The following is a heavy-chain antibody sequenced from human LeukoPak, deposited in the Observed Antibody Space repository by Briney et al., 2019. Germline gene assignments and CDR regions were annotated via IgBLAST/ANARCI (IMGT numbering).Heavy chain of an antibody. J-gene: IGHJ4*02. D-gene: IGHD5-24*01. CDR2: IYPADSDT. CDR3: ATSGGGDGYNSLDY. Sequence: GESLKISCKASGYSFTNYWIGWVRPMPGKGLEWMGIIYPADSDTKSSPSFQGQVTISADTSISTAYLQWSSLKASDSAMYYCATSGGGDGYNSLDYWGQGTLVTVSS. CDR1: GYSFTNYW. V-gene: IGHV5-51*01.